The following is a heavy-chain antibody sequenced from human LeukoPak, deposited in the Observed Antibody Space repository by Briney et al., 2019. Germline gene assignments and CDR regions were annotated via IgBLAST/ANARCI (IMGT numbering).Heavy chain of an antibody. J-gene: IGHJ4*02. Sequence: GESLRLSCAASGFTFSNAWMTWVRQAPGKGLEWVGRVKSKTHGGTTAYAAPVKGRFTISRDDSKTTVYLQMNSLKSEDAALYYCTTELPYFDNWGQGTLVTVSA. CDR3: TTELPYFDN. D-gene: IGHD2-15*01. V-gene: IGHV3-15*01. CDR2: VKSKTHGGTT. CDR1: GFTFSNAW.